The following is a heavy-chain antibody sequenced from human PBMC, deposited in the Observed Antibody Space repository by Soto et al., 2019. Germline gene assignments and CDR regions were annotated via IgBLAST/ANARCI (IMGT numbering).Heavy chain of an antibody. D-gene: IGHD2-8*02. CDR3: AKEGEVVYDKPNYYYYGMDV. CDR2: ISYDGSNK. J-gene: IGHJ6*02. CDR1: GFTFSSYG. V-gene: IGHV3-30*18. Sequence: QVQLVESGGGVVQPGRSLRLSCAASGFTFSSYGMHWVRQAPGKGLEWVAVISYDGSNKYYADSVKGRFTISRDNSKNTLYLQMNSLRAEDTAVYYCAKEGEVVYDKPNYYYYGMDVWGQGTTVTVSS.